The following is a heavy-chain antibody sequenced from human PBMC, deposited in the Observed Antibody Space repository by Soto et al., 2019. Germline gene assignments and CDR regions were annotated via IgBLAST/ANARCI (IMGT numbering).Heavy chain of an antibody. CDR3: AKDFQGLRQESDADSVYDRRYYQNMDA. Sequence: GGSLRLSCAASGFNFDDYAMHWVRQAPGKGLEWVSGISWNSGRIGYADSVKGRFTISRDNAKNSLYLQMNSLRIEDTALYYCAKDFQGLRQESDADSVYDRRYYQNMDAWGKGTTVTVSS. D-gene: IGHD5-12*01. CDR2: ISWNSGRI. J-gene: IGHJ6*03. CDR1: GFNFDDYA. V-gene: IGHV3-9*01.